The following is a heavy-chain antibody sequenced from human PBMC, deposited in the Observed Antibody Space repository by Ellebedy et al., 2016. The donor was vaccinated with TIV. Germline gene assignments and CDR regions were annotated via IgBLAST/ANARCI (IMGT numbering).Heavy chain of an antibody. J-gene: IGHJ6*02. CDR3: ARSISTTTNLRGMDV. V-gene: IGHV4-34*01. Sequence: SETLSLTCAVYGGSFSGYYWSWIRQPPGKGLEWIGEINHRGSTNYSPSLKSRVTISVDASKDQFSLKLSPVSAADKAVYYCARSISTTTNLRGMDVWGQGTTVTVSS. D-gene: IGHD5/OR15-5a*01. CDR2: INHRGST. CDR1: GGSFSGYY.